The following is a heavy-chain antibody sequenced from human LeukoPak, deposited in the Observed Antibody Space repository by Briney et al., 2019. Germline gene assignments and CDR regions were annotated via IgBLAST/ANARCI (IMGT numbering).Heavy chain of an antibody. D-gene: IGHD2-15*01. CDR1: GFTFSNYP. CDR2: IANDGRDK. V-gene: IGHV3-30*03. CDR3: ARDLKVKSADYYFDY. J-gene: IGHJ4*02. Sequence: GGSLRLSCAASGFTFSNYPMHWVRQAPGKGLEWVVVIANDGRDKHYGESVKGRFTISRDNSGNTLYLQMNSLRAEDTAVYYCARDLKVKSADYYFDYWGQGTLVTVSS.